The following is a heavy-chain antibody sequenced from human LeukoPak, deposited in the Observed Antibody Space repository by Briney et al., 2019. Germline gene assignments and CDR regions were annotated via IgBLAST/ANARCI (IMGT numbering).Heavy chain of an antibody. Sequence: ASVKVSCKASGYTFTSYGISWVRQARGQGLEWMGWISAYNGNTNYAQKFQGRVTMTRDTSISTAYMELSRLRSDDTAVYYCASYNWNLDAFDIWGQGTMVTVSS. D-gene: IGHD1-20*01. CDR2: ISAYNGNT. CDR3: ASYNWNLDAFDI. V-gene: IGHV1-18*01. J-gene: IGHJ3*02. CDR1: GYTFTSYG.